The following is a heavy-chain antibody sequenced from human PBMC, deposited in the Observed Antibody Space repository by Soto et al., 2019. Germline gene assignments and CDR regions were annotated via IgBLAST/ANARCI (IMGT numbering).Heavy chain of an antibody. CDR2: ISYDGSNK. Sequence: QVQLVESGGGVVQPGRSLRLSCAASAFTFSSYGMHWVRQAPGKGLEWVAVISYDGSNKYYADSVKGRFTISRDNSKNTLNLQMNSLRAEDTAVYYCAKTLGYCSGGSCRIPYYYYGMDVWGQGTTVTVSS. J-gene: IGHJ6*02. CDR3: AKTLGYCSGGSCRIPYYYYGMDV. D-gene: IGHD2-15*01. CDR1: AFTFSSYG. V-gene: IGHV3-30*18.